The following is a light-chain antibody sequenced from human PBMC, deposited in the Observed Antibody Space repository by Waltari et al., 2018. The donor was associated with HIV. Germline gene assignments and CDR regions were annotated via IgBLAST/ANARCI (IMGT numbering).Light chain of an antibody. CDR2: CAS. CDR3: QQYYSTPPT. CDR1: QTLVYNDNNQNY. Sequence: DIVMTQSPDSLPVSLGGRTTINCKSSQTLVYNDNNQNYLAWYQHKPGQPPKLLFYCASTWESVVPDRFSVSGSETKFTLTISSQQADDVAVYFCQQYYSTPPTFGQGTKLEI. J-gene: IGKJ2*01. V-gene: IGKV4-1*01.